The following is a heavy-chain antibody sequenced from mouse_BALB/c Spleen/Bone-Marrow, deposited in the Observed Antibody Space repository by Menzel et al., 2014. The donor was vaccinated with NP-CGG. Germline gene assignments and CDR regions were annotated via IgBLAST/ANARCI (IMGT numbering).Heavy chain of an antibody. V-gene: IGHV14-3*02. CDR2: IDPANGNT. J-gene: IGHJ3*01. CDR1: GFNIKDTY. Sequence: EVQLQQSGAELVKPGASVKLSCTASGFNIKDTYMHWVKQRPEQGLEWIGRIDPANGNTKYDPKFQGKATITANTSSNAAYLQLSSLTSDDTAVYYCARRVDGYYAWFAYWCQGTLVTVSA. D-gene: IGHD2-3*01. CDR3: ARRVDGYYAWFAY.